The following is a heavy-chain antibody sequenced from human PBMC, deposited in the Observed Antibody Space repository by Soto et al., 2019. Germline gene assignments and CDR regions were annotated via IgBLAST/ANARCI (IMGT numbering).Heavy chain of an antibody. CDR1: GFPFSSYA. CDR2: ITGGDERT. J-gene: IGHJ4*02. D-gene: IGHD4-17*01. Sequence: GGSLRLSCAASGFPFSSYAMSWVRQAPGKGLEWISSITGGDERTYYADPVKGRFTISRDNSKNTLYLQMNSLTAEDTAFYFCAKIPVMTTVTHYFDSWGQGLLVTVSA. V-gene: IGHV3-23*01. CDR3: AKIPVMTTVTHYFDS.